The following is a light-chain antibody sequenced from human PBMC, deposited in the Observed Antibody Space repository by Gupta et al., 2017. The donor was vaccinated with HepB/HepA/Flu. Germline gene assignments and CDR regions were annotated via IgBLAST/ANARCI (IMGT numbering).Light chain of an antibody. V-gene: IGKV1-39*01. J-gene: IGKJ4*01. CDR3: QQTYTTS. Sequence: DIQMTQSPSSLSASVGDRVTITCRASQTINNYLNWYQQKRGKAPKLLIYAASNLQSGVPTRFSGSGSGTDFTLTISRLQPEDFATYYCQQTYTTSFGGGTKVEIK. CDR1: QTINNY. CDR2: AAS.